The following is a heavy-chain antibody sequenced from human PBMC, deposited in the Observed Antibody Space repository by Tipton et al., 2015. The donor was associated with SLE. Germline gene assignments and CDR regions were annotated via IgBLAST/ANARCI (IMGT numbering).Heavy chain of an antibody. V-gene: IGHV1-2*06. CDR3: ARDFNMWGAYSVEY. Sequence: QLVQSGPEVKKPGASVKVSCKASGYTFTGYYMHWVRQAPGQGLEWMGRINPNRGDTDYAQRFRGRVTMTGDTSISTAYMELSRRRSDDTAIYYCARDFNMWGAYSVEYWGQGTLVTVSS. CDR2: INPNRGDT. CDR1: GYTFTGYY. D-gene: IGHD3-3*01. J-gene: IGHJ4*02.